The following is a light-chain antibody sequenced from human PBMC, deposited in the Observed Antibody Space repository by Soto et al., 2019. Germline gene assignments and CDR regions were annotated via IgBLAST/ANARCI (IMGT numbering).Light chain of an antibody. Sequence: DIQMTQSPSKLSASIGDRVAITCRASDNIGPWAAWYQKKPGKAPTLLIYKASTLETGAPSRFAGSGSGTGFTLTITRLQPDDFATYYCQHYNSYSRTFGQGTKVEV. J-gene: IGKJ1*01. CDR3: QHYNSYSRT. CDR2: KAS. V-gene: IGKV1-5*03. CDR1: DNIGPW.